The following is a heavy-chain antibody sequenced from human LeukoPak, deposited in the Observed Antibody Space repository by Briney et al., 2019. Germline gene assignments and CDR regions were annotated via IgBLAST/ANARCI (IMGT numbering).Heavy chain of an antibody. Sequence: PGGSLRLSCAASGFTFSSYAMHWVRQAPGKGLEWVAVISYDGSNKYYADSVKGRFTISRDNSKNTLYLQMNSLRAEDTAVYYCAREKVKYQLLSHRTSFDYWGQGTLVTVSS. CDR2: ISYDGSNK. J-gene: IGHJ4*02. D-gene: IGHD2-2*01. V-gene: IGHV3-30-3*01. CDR3: AREKVKYQLLSHRTSFDY. CDR1: GFTFSSYA.